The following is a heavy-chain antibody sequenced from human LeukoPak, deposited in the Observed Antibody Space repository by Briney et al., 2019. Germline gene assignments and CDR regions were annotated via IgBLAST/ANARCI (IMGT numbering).Heavy chain of an antibody. CDR1: GGSFSGYY. D-gene: IGHD3-22*01. CDR3: AGYYYDSSGYYTFEY. J-gene: IGHJ4*02. CDR2: IHCSRST. Sequence: LSLTCAVYGGSFSGYYWSWIRQPPGKGLEWIGEIHCSRSTNYNPSLKSRVTISVDTSKNQFSLKLSSLTAADTAAYYCAGYYYDSSGYYTFEYWGQGTLV. V-gene: IGHV4-34*01.